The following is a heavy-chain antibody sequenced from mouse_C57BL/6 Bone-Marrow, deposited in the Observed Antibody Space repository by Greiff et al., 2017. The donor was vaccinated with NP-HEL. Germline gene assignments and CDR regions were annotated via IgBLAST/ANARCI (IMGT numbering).Heavy chain of an antibody. D-gene: IGHD6-2*01. J-gene: IGHJ3*01. CDR2: IYPGDGDT. Sequence: QVQLQQSGPELVKPGASVKISCKASGYAFSSSWMNWVKQRPGKGLEWIGRIYPGDGDTNYNGKFKGKATLTADKSSSTAYMQLSSLTSEDSAVYFCARSLSDSWFAYWGQGTLVTVSA. V-gene: IGHV1-82*01. CDR3: ARSLSDSWFAY. CDR1: GYAFSSSW.